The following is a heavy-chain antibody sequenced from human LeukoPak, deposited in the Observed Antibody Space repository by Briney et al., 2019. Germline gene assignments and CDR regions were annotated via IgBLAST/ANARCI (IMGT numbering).Heavy chain of an antibody. CDR1: GFTFSSYW. V-gene: IGHV3-7*01. CDR3: ARDYILTGYSDY. J-gene: IGHJ4*02. D-gene: IGHD3-9*01. Sequence: GGSLRLSCAASGFTFSSYWISWVRQAPGKGLEWVANIKQNGSEKYYVDSVKGRFIISRDNAKNSLYLQMNSLRAEDTAVYYCARDYILTGYSDYWGQGTLVTVSS. CDR2: IKQNGSEK.